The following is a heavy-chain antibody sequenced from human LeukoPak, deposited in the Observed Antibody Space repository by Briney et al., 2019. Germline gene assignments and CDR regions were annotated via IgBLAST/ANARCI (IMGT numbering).Heavy chain of an antibody. J-gene: IGHJ4*02. V-gene: IGHV4-34*01. D-gene: IGHD2-15*01. Sequence: PPETLSLTCAVYSGSLSGYYWSWIRQPPGKGLEWIGEINHSGTTNYNPSLKSRVTISVDTSMQYFSLRLSSVTAADTAVYYCARGRVAATSVTSYWGQGTLVTVSS. CDR2: INHSGTT. CDR3: ARGRVAATSVTSY. CDR1: SGSLSGYY.